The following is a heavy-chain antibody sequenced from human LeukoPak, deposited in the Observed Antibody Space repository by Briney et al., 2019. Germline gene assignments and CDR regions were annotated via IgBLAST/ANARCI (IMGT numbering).Heavy chain of an antibody. CDR2: INPNSGGT. CDR1: GYTFTGYY. J-gene: IGHJ3*02. V-gene: IGHV1-2*02. Sequence: ASVKVSCKASGYTFTGYYMHWVRQAPGQGLEWMGWINPNSGGTNYAQKFQGRVTMTRDMSTSTVYMELSSLRSEDTAVYYCARDDVLIPTDAFDIWGQGTMVTVSS. D-gene: IGHD2-8*01. CDR3: ARDDVLIPTDAFDI.